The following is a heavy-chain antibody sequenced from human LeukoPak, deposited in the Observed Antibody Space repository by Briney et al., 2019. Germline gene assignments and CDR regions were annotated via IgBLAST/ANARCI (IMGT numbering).Heavy chain of an antibody. V-gene: IGHV3-30*02. J-gene: IGHJ4*02. CDR2: IRYYARRN. CDR3: ALIWHGELRQLRGSRFDY. CDR1: GLTFSSHG. Sequence: GGSLRLSCAAAGLTFSSHGMHWVRQAPGKGLEWVAFIRYYARRNYYADSGEGRLTISRDNSKNTLYLQMNSLRGEDTAVYYCALIWHGELRQLRGSRFDYWGQGTLVTVSS. D-gene: IGHD3-10*01.